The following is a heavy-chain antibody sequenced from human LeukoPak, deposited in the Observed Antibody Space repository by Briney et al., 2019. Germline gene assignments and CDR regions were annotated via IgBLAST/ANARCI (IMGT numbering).Heavy chain of an antibody. CDR1: GGSISSGGYY. D-gene: IGHD2-2*01. J-gene: IGHJ3*02. CDR3: ARALVVPAATRGRAFDI. CDR2: IYYSGST. V-gene: IGHV4-31*03. Sequence: SQTLSLTRTVSGGSISSGGYYWSWIRQHPGKGLEWIGYIYYSGSTYYNPSLKSRVTISVDTSKNQFSLKLSSVTAADTAVYYCARALVVPAATRGRAFDIWGQGTMVTVSS.